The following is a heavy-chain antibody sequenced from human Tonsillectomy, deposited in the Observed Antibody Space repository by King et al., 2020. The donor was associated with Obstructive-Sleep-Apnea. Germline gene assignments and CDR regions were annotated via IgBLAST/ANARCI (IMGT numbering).Heavy chain of an antibody. CDR2: IYYSGST. J-gene: IGHJ4*02. V-gene: IGHV4-39*07. D-gene: IGHD3-22*01. CDR1: GGSISSSSYY. CDR3: AREGNKYYYDSSGYYYHY. Sequence: QLQESGPGLVKPSETLSLTCTVSGGSISSSSYYWGWIRQPPGKGLEWIGSIYYSGSTYYNPSLKSRVTISVDTSKNQFSLKLRSVTAADTAVYYCAREGNKYYYDSSGYYYHYWGQGTLVTVSS.